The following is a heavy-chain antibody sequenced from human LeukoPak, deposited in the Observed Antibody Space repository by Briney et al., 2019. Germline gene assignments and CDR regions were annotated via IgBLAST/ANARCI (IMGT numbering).Heavy chain of an antibody. CDR1: GGSFGSYY. D-gene: IGHD3-9*01. CDR3: ARDRVSYDILTGYLYYGMDV. J-gene: IGHJ6*02. Sequence: SETLSLTCTVSGGSFGSYYWSWIRQPPGKGLEWIGYIYYSGSTNYNPSLKSRVTISVDTSKNQFSLKLSSVTAADTAVYYCARDRVSYDILTGYLYYGMDVWGQGTTVTVSS. V-gene: IGHV4-59*01. CDR2: IYYSGST.